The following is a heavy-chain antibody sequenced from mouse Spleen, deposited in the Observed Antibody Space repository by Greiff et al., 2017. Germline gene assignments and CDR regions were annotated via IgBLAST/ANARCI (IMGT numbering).Heavy chain of an antibody. CDR1: GFSLTSYA. Sequence: QVQLKESGPGLVAPSQSLSITCTVSGFSLTSYAINWVRQPPGKGLEWLGVIWPGGGTNYNSALKSRLSISKDNSKSQVFLKMNSLQTDDTARYYCARNRGTGAMDYWGQGTSVTVSS. J-gene: IGHJ4*01. CDR3: ARNRGTGAMDY. V-gene: IGHV2-9-1*01. CDR2: IWPGGGT. D-gene: IGHD2-14*01.